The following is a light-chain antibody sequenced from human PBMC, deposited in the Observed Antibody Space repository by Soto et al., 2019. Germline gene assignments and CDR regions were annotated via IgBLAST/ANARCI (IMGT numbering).Light chain of an antibody. CDR1: SGSVSTNHF. Sequence: QTVVTQEPSFSVSLGRSVTLTCGLSSGSVSTNHFPSWYQQTPGQAPRTLIYSTNIRSSGVPDRFSGSILGNKAALTITGAQADDESDYYCVLYMGSGISVFGGGTKVTVL. CDR3: VLYMGSGISV. CDR2: STN. V-gene: IGLV8-61*01. J-gene: IGLJ2*01.